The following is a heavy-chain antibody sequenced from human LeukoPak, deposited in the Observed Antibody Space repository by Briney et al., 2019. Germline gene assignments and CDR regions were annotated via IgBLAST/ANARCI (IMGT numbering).Heavy chain of an antibody. D-gene: IGHD6-19*01. J-gene: IGHJ4*02. CDR3: ARAGGRSDLDY. CDR2: IYHSGST. CDR1: GGSFSSSNW. V-gene: IGHV4-4*02. Sequence: SETLSLTCAVSGGSFSSSNWWNWVRPPPGKGLEWIGEIYHSGSTNYNPSLKSRVTMSVDKSKNQFYLKLSSVTAADTAVYYCARAGGRSDLDYWGQGTLVTVSS.